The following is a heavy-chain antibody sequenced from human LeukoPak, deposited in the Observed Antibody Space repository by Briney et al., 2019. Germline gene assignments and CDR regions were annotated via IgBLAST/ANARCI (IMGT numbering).Heavy chain of an antibody. Sequence: ASVKVSCTASGYTFTAYFIHWVRQAPGQGLEWMAWINPNSGGTNYAQKFQGRITMTRDTSISTAYMELSRLRSDDTAVYYCARSMTGDSGNYHFDYWGQGTLVTVSS. CDR2: INPNSGGT. D-gene: IGHD1-26*01. CDR1: GYTFTAYF. J-gene: IGHJ4*02. V-gene: IGHV1-2*02. CDR3: ARSMTGDSGNYHFDY.